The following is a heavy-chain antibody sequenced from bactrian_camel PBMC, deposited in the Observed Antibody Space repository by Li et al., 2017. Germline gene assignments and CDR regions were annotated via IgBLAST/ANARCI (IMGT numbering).Heavy chain of an antibody. D-gene: IGHD1*01. CDR2: IHPGGGLT. CDR3: VKPNPDARGGFDH. Sequence: VQLVESGGGLVQPGGSLRLSCAASGFMFSTYDMGWVRQAPGKGLDWVSAIHPGGGLTYYADSVKGRFTISGDNAKNTVYLLMNSLKPEDTAVYYCVKPNPDARGGFDHWGQGTQVTVS. V-gene: IGHV3S40*01. CDR1: GFMFSTYD. J-gene: IGHJ4*01.